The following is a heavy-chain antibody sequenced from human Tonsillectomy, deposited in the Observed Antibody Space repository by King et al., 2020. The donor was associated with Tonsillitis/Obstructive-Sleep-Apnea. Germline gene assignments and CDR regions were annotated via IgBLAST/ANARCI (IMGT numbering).Heavy chain of an antibody. CDR3: ARGHSFVYSYYYMDV. CDR1: GITFSSYG. D-gene: IGHD3-3*01. Sequence: VQLVESGGGVVQPGRSLRLSCGASGITFSSYGMYWVRQTPGKGLEWVATIWNDGSKEYYADSVKGRFTVSRDNSKNTLYLHMNSLRVEDTAVYYCARGHSFVYSYYYMDVWGTGPTVTVSS. J-gene: IGHJ6*03. V-gene: IGHV3-33*01. CDR2: IWNDGSKE.